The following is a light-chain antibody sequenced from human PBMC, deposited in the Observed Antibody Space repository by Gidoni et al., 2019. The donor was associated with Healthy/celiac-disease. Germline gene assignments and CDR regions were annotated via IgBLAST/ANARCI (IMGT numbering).Light chain of an antibody. CDR1: QSVSSY. J-gene: IGKJ4*01. CDR3: QQRSNWPLT. Sequence: EIVLTQLPATLSLSPGERATLTCRASQSVSSYLAWYQQKPGQAPRLLIYAASNRATGIPARFSGSGSGTDFTLTISSLEPEDFAVYYCQQRSNWPLTFGGGTKVEIK. V-gene: IGKV3-11*01. CDR2: AAS.